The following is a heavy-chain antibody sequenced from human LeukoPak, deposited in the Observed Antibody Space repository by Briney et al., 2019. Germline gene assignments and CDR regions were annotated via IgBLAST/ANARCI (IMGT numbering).Heavy chain of an antibody. CDR3: ARQWNSGSYEPYYYGMDV. J-gene: IGHJ6*02. CDR1: GGSISSYY. Sequence: PSETLSLTGTVSGGSISSYYWSWIRQPPGKGLEWIGYIYYSGSTNYNPSLKSRVTISVDTSKNQFSLKLSSVTAADTAVYYCARQWNSGSYEPYYYGMDVWGQGTTVAVSS. CDR2: IYYSGST. V-gene: IGHV4-59*08. D-gene: IGHD1-26*01.